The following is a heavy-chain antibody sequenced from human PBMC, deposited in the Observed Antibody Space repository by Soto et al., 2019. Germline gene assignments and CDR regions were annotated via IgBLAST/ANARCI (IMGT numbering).Heavy chain of an antibody. CDR1: GGSISSGGYS. CDR2: IYHSGST. D-gene: IGHD3-10*01. Sequence: QLQLQESGSGLVKPSQTLSLTCAVSGGSISSGGYSWSWIRQPPGKGLEWIGYIYHSGSTYYNPSLKSRVTISVDRSKNQFSLKLSSVTAADTAVYYCAREGVLWFGEFSRGTGAFDIWGQGTMVTVSS. J-gene: IGHJ3*02. V-gene: IGHV4-30-2*01. CDR3: AREGVLWFGEFSRGTGAFDI.